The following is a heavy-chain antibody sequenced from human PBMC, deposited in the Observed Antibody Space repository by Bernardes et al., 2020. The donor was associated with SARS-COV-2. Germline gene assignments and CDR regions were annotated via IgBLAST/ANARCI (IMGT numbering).Heavy chain of an antibody. CDR2: FDPEDGET. D-gene: IGHD6-13*01. CDR1: GYTLTELS. CDR3: ATSRQQLVANWFDP. Sequence: ASVKVSCKVSGYTLTELSMHWVRQAPGKGLEWMGGFDPEDGETIYAQKFQGRVTMTEDTSTDTAYMELSSLRSEDTAVYYCATSRQQLVANWFDPWGQGTLVTGSS. J-gene: IGHJ5*02. V-gene: IGHV1-24*01.